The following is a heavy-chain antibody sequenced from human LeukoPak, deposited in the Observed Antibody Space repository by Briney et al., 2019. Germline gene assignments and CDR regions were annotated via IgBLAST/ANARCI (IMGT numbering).Heavy chain of an antibody. CDR3: ARGVGSGYTDY. V-gene: IGHV4-59*01. J-gene: IGHJ4*02. Sequence: PSETLSLTCTVSGGSISSYYWSWIRQPPGKGLEWIGYTYYSGSTNYNPSLKSRVTISVDTSKNQFSLKLSSVTAADTAVYYCARGVGSGYTDYWGQGALVTVSS. CDR2: TYYSGST. D-gene: IGHD3-22*01. CDR1: GGSISSYY.